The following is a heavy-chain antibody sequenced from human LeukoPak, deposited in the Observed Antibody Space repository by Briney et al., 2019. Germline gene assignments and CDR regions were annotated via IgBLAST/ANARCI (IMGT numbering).Heavy chain of an antibody. J-gene: IGHJ4*02. Sequence: GGTLRLSCAASGFTFSSYGMSWVRQAPGKGLEWVSSISSSSSYIYYADSVKGRFTISRDNAKNSLYLQMNSLRAEDTAVYYCARVGSSGWSPFDYWGQGTLVTVSS. CDR2: ISSSSSYI. CDR1: GFTFSSYG. CDR3: ARVGSSGWSPFDY. V-gene: IGHV3-21*01. D-gene: IGHD6-19*01.